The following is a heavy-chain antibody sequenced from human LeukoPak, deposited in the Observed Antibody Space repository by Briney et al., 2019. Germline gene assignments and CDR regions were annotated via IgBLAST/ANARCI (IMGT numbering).Heavy chain of an antibody. D-gene: IGHD6-13*01. J-gene: IGHJ4*02. Sequence: SETLSLTCGVSGGSISTTNWWTWVRQPPGEGLEWIGEVHLSGRTHYNPSLKSRVAISVDTSKNQFSLKLTSMTAADTAVYYCARHSRHLAATGTMGYFDYWGQGTLVTVSS. CDR1: GGSISTTNW. V-gene: IGHV4-4*02. CDR2: VHLSGRT. CDR3: ARHSRHLAATGTMGYFDY.